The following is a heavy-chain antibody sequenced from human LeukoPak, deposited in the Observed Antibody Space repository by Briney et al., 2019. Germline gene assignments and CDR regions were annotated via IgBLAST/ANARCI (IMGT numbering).Heavy chain of an antibody. J-gene: IGHJ4*02. CDR2: ISGSDHST. CDR3: AKGIDY. Sequence: PGGSLRLSCAASGFTFSNYAMSWVRQQAPGKGLEWVSAISGSDHSTYYADSVKGRFTISRGNSKNTVYLQMNSLRAEDTAVYYCAKGIDYWGQGTLVTVSS. CDR1: GFTFSNYA. V-gene: IGHV3-23*01.